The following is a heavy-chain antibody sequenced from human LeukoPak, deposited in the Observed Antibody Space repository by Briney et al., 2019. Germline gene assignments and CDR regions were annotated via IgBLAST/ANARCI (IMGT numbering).Heavy chain of an antibody. CDR1: GGTFSSSP. CDR2: IIPILGIA. J-gene: IGHJ5*02. CDR3: ASEVSSSWYGWFDP. Sequence: SVKVSCKASGGTFSSSPITWVRQAPGQGLEWMGRIIPILGIANYAQKFQGRVTITADKSTSTAYMELSSLRSEDTAVYYCASEVSSSWYGWFDPWGQGTLVTVSS. D-gene: IGHD6-13*01. V-gene: IGHV1-69*04.